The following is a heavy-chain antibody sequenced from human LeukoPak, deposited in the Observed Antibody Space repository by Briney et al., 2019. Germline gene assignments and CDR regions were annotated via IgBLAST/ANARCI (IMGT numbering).Heavy chain of an antibody. Sequence: SETLSLTCTVSGGSITGHYWNWLRQSPGKGLEWIGYIYYTGTIKYNPSLESRVTISVDTSKNQFSLKLSSVTAADTAIYFCARGEDFKSSRFDPWGQGTLVTVSS. D-gene: IGHD1-26*01. CDR2: IYYTGTI. V-gene: IGHV4-59*11. CDR3: ARGEDFKSSRFDP. J-gene: IGHJ5*02. CDR1: GGSITGHY.